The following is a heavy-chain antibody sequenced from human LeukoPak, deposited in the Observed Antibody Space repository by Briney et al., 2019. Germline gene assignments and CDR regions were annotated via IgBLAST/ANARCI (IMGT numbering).Heavy chain of an antibody. Sequence: GGSLRLSCAASGFTFSNYGMHWVRQAPGKGLEWVAFIRYDGSNKYYAGSVKGRFTISRDNSKNTLYLQMNSLRAEDTAVYYCAKDYRFYASGSHMDVWGKGTTVTISS. CDR2: IRYDGSNK. D-gene: IGHD3-10*01. CDR3: AKDYRFYASGSHMDV. J-gene: IGHJ6*03. CDR1: GFTFSNYG. V-gene: IGHV3-30*02.